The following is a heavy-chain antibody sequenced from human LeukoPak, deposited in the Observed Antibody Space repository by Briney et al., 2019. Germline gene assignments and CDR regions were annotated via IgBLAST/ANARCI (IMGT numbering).Heavy chain of an antibody. CDR2: IKQDGGEK. CDR3: ARGGAEYCTSTKCHPVYGMDV. CDR1: GFTFSSYW. Sequence: GGSLRLSCAASGFTFSSYWMSWVRQAPGKGLEWVANIKQDGGEKYYVDSVKGRFTISRDNAKNSLYLQMNSLRVEDTAVYYCARGGAEYCTSTKCHPVYGMDVWGQGTTVTVSS. V-gene: IGHV3-7*01. J-gene: IGHJ6*02. D-gene: IGHD2-2*01.